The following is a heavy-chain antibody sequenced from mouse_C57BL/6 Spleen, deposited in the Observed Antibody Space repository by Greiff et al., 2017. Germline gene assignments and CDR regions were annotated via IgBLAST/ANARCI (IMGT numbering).Heavy chain of an antibody. CDR2: ISSGSSTI. CDR1: GFTFSDYG. V-gene: IGHV5-17*01. J-gene: IGHJ4*01. Sequence: EVKLVESGGGLVKPGGSLKLSCAASGFTFSDYGMHWVRQAPEKGLEWVAYISSGSSTINYADTVKGRFTISRDNAKNTRFLQMTRLRSEDTAMYYGARGLPGDAMDYWGQGTSVTVSS. CDR3: ARGLPGDAMDY. D-gene: IGHD4-1*01.